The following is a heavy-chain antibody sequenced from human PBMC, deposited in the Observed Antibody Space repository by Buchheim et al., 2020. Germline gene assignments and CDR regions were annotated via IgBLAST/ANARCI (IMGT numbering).Heavy chain of an antibody. CDR2: ISGSGGST. CDR3: AKDPRDSYSRSGRVYYMDV. CDR1: GFTFSSYA. J-gene: IGHJ6*03. D-gene: IGHD6-13*01. Sequence: EVQLLESGGGLVQPGGSLRLSCAASGFTFSSYAMSWVRQAPGKGLEWVSAISGSGGSTYYADSVKGRFTISRDNSKTTLYLQMNSLRAEDTAVYYCAKDPRDSYSRSGRVYYMDVWGKGTT. V-gene: IGHV3-23*01.